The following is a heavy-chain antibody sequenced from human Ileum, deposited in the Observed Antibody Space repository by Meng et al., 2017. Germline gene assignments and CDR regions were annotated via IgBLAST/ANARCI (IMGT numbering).Heavy chain of an antibody. CDR3: ARGLVGTSTVSDY. CDR2: ITSDGRST. V-gene: IGHV3-74*01. D-gene: IGHD1-26*01. CDR1: GFTFSSHW. J-gene: IGHJ4*02. Sequence: GESLNISCAASGFTFSSHWMHWVRQVPGKGLMWVSRITSDGRSTSHADSVKGRFIMSRDNAKNTLYLQMNSLRAEDTAVYYCARGLVGTSTVSDYWGQGTLVTVSS.